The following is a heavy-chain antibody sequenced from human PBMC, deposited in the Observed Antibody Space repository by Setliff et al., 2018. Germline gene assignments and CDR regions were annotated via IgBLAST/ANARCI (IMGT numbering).Heavy chain of an antibody. CDR2: IQSTGNT. V-gene: IGHV4-61*02. CDR1: GGSVGGGSYY. Sequence: PSETLSLTCTVSGGSVGGGSYYWSWIRQPAGKGLEWIGLIQSTGNTNYNPSLQSRVTISIDTSKNQFSLKMTSVTAADTAMYFCAGTPARGTTWLSPFDYWGQGTLVTVSS. CDR3: AGTPARGTTWLSPFDY. D-gene: IGHD5-12*01. J-gene: IGHJ4*02.